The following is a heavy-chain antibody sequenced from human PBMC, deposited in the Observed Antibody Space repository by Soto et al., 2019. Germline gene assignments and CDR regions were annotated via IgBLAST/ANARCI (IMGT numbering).Heavy chain of an antibody. V-gene: IGHV3-30*18. J-gene: IGHJ5*02. CDR3: AKDWGSSGWFNWFDP. D-gene: IGHD6-19*01. Sequence: QVLLVESGGGVVQPGRSLRLSCAPSGFTLSTNGMHWVRQAPGKGLEWVAMISHDGSEEHYADPVKGRFTISRDNSKNNLYLQMNSLRTEDTAVYYCAKDWGSSGWFNWFDPWGQGTLVTVSS. CDR2: ISHDGSEE. CDR1: GFTLSTNG.